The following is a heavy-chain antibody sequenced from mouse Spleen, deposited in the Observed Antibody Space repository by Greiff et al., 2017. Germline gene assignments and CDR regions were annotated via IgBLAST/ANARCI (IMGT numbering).Heavy chain of an antibody. CDR3: ARHGVRGFDY. D-gene: IGHD2-14*01. V-gene: IGHV5-6-2*01. Sequence: EVKLVESGGGLVKPGGSLKLSCAASGFTFSSYAMSWVRQTPEKRLEWVAAINSNGGSTYYPDTVKDRFTISRDNAKNTLYLQMSSLRSEDTALYYCARHGVRGFDYWGQGTTLTVSS. CDR2: INSNGGST. CDR1: GFTFSSYA. J-gene: IGHJ2*01.